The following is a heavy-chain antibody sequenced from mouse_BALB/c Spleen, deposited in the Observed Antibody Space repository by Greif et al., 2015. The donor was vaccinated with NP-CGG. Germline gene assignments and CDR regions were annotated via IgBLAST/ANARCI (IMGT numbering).Heavy chain of an antibody. D-gene: IGHD1-1*01. CDR1: GFAFRSYD. V-gene: IGHV5-12-1*01. J-gene: IGHJ2*01. CDR3: ARHYYGSSYSY. Sequence: EVQGVESGGGLVKPGGSLKLSCAASGFAFRSYDMSWVRQTPEKRLGWVAYISSSGGSTYYPDTVKGRFTISRDNAKNTLYLQMSSLKSEDTAMYYCARHYYGSSYSYWGQGTTLTVSS. CDR2: ISSSGGST.